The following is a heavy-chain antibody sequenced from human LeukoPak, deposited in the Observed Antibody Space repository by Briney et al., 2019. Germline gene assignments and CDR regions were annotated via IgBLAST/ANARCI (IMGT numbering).Heavy chain of an antibody. Sequence: GGSLRLSCAASGFTVSNTYMSWVRQAPGKGLEWVSVIYNVGNTHYSDSVKGRFTISRDISKNTIYLQMNSLRAEDTAMYFCARSSRYYYDGSGYYPGPPDHWGQGTLVTVSS. V-gene: IGHV3-53*01. D-gene: IGHD3-22*01. J-gene: IGHJ5*02. CDR2: IYNVGNT. CDR3: ARSSRYYYDGSGYYPGPPDH. CDR1: GFTVSNTY.